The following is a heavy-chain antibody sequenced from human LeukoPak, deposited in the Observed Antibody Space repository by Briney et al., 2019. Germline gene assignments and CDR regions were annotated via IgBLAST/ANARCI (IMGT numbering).Heavy chain of an antibody. J-gene: IGHJ4*02. D-gene: IGHD3-22*01. CDR1: GGSISSYY. V-gene: IGHV4-59*01. CDR3: AGRDYYDSSGY. Sequence: PSETLSLTCTVSGGSISSYYWSWIRQPPEKGLEWIGYIYYSGSTNYNPSLKSRVTISVDTSKNQFSLKLSSVTAADTAVYYCAGRDYYDSSGYWGQGTLVTVSS. CDR2: IYYSGST.